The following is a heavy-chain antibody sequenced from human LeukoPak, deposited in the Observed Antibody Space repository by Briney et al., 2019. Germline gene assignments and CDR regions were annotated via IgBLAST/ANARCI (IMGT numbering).Heavy chain of an antibody. J-gene: IGHJ4*02. D-gene: IGHD3-22*01. V-gene: IGHV3-23*01. Sequence: GSLRLSCAASGFTFSTYPMSWVRQAPGKGLEWVSASASGSGGSTYYADSVKGRFTISRDNSKNTLYLQMNSLRAEDTAVYYCAKDPYYDSSGYYNYWGQGTLVTVSS. CDR1: GFTFSTYP. CDR3: AKDPYYDSSGYYNY. CDR2: SASGSGGST.